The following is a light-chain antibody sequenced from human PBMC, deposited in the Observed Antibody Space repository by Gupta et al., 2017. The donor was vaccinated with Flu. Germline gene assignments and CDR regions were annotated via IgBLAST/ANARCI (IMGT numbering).Light chain of an antibody. J-gene: IGLJ3*02. CDR3: QTWGDGVQV. V-gene: IGLV4-69*01. Sequence: TLSHGPSGYAIAWYQHSPEKGPRYLMTVYSDGGQIRGDGIPDRISGSGSGAERYLTISSLQSEDDGDYYCQTWGDGVQVFGGGIKLTVL. CDR2: VYSDGGQ. CDR1: HGPSGYA.